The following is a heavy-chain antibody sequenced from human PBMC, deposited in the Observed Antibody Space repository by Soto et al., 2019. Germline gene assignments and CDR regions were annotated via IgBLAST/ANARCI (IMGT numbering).Heavy chain of an antibody. Sequence: RASVKVSCKASGYTFTSDYMHWVRQAPGQGLEWMGIINPSGGSTSYAQKFQGRVTMTRDTSTSTVYMELSSLRSEDTAVYYCARDPGQYSGSYSGMDVWGQGTTVTVSS. J-gene: IGHJ6*02. CDR3: ARDPGQYSGSYSGMDV. CDR2: INPSGGST. CDR1: GYTFTSDY. V-gene: IGHV1-46*01. D-gene: IGHD1-26*01.